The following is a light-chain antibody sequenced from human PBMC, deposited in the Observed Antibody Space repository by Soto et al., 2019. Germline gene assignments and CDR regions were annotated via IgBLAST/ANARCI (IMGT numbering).Light chain of an antibody. J-gene: IGKJ1*01. CDR3: QQYKSYSPT. V-gene: IGKV1-5*01. CDR1: QSISSW. Sequence: DIQMTQSPSTLSASVGDRVTITCRASQSISSWLAWYQQKPGKAPKLLIHHASSLESRVPSRFSGSGSGTEFALTISSLQPDDFATYCCQQYKSYSPTFGQGTKVEIK. CDR2: HAS.